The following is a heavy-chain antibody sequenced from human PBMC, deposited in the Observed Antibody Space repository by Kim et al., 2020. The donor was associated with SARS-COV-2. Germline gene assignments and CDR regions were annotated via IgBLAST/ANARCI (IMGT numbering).Heavy chain of an antibody. V-gene: IGHV4-39*07. Sequence: SETLSLTCTVSGGSISSSSYYWGWIRQPPGKGLEWIGSIYYSGSTYYNPSLKSRVTISVDTSKNQFSLKLSSVTAADTAVYYCASNYRLRYFDGSSLNWFDPWGQGTLVTVSS. CDR3: ASNYRLRYFDGSSLNWFDP. CDR2: IYYSGST. D-gene: IGHD3-9*01. J-gene: IGHJ5*02. CDR1: GGSISSSSYY.